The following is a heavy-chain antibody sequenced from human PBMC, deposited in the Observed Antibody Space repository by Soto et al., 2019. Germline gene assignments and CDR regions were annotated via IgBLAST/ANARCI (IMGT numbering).Heavy chain of an antibody. CDR1: GYTFTTDD. J-gene: IGHJ4*02. D-gene: IGHD6-13*01. Sequence: QVQLVQSGAEVKKPGASVRVSCKASGYTFTTDDIHWVRQAPGLGLEWMGIITPGGGITSYAQKFKGRITMTRDTSTSTVYMELGSLRSEDTAMYYCAKVLSELVPRYFDTWGQGTLVTVSS. V-gene: IGHV1-46*01. CDR2: ITPGGGIT. CDR3: AKVLSELVPRYFDT.